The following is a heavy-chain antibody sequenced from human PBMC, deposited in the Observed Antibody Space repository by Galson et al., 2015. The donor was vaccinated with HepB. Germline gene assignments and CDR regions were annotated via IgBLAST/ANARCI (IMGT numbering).Heavy chain of an antibody. CDR2: IYHRGTT. D-gene: IGHD4-17*01. V-gene: IGHV4-38-2*01. J-gene: IGHJ4*02. CDR3: AGNYGDYTPFDY. Sequence: LSLTCAVSGYSITSSYYWGWIRQPPGKGLEWIGSIYHRGTTYYNPSLERRVIISVDTSKNQFSLRLNSVTATDTAVYYCAGNYGDYTPFDYWGQGALVTVSS. CDR1: GYSITSSYY.